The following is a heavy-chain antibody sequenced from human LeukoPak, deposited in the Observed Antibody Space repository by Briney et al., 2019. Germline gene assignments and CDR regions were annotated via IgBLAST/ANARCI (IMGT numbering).Heavy chain of an antibody. CDR3: ARDHDSSGYSSGY. D-gene: IGHD3-22*01. V-gene: IGHV3-66*02. Sequence: PGGSLRLSCAASGFTVSSNYMSWVRQAPGKGLEGVSVIYIGGSTYYADSVKGRFTISRDNSKNTLYLQMNSLRAEDTAVYYCARDHDSSGYSSGYWGQGTLVTVSS. J-gene: IGHJ4*02. CDR2: IYIGGST. CDR1: GFTVSSNY.